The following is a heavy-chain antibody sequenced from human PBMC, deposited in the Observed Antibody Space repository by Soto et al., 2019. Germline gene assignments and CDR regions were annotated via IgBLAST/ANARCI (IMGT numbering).Heavy chain of an antibody. D-gene: IGHD6-6*01. CDR3: ARRSSSSSWFDP. J-gene: IGHJ5*02. V-gene: IGHV1-18*01. CDR2: ISGYDGNT. CDR1: GYTFSNYG. Sequence: ASVKVSCKASGYTFSNYGITWVRQAPGQGLEWMGWISGYDGNTNYAQNFQGRVTMTTDPSTRTAYMELRSLRSDDTAVYYCARRSSSSSWFDPWGQGTLVTVSS.